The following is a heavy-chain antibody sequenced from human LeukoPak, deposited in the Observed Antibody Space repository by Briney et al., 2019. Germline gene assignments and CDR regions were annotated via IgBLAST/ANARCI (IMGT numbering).Heavy chain of an antibody. D-gene: IGHD2-15*01. CDR2: IYYSGST. CDR3: ARKYCSGGSSYFYY. CDR1: GGTISSGDYY. J-gene: IGHJ4*02. Sequence: SETLSLTCTDSGGTISSGDYYWRWIRQPPGKGLEWIGYIYYSGSTYYNPSLKSRVTISVDTSKSQFSLKLSSVTAADTAVYYCARKYCSGGSSYFYYWGQGTLVTVSS. V-gene: IGHV4-30-4*01.